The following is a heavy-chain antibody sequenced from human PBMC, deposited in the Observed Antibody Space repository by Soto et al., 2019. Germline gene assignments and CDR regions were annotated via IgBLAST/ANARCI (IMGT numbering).Heavy chain of an antibody. Sequence: SETLSLTCAVYGGSFSGYYWSWIRQPPGKGLEWIGEINHSGSTNYNPSLKSRVTISVDTSKNQFSLKLSSVTAADTAVYYCARGGYCSGGRRCFQHWGQGTLVTVSS. J-gene: IGHJ1*01. D-gene: IGHD2-15*01. CDR1: GGSFSGYY. V-gene: IGHV4-34*01. CDR2: INHSGST. CDR3: ARGGYCSGGRRCFQH.